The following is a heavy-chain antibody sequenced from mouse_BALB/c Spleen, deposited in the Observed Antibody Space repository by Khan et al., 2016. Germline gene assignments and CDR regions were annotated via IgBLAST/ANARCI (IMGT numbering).Heavy chain of an antibody. CDR1: GYAFSSYW. CDR3: AKRTGARGAMDY. V-gene: IGHV1-80*01. D-gene: IGHD4-1*01. J-gene: IGHJ4*01. CDR2: IYPGDGDN. Sequence: QVRLQQSGAELVRPWSSVSISCTVSGYAFSSYWMNWVKQRPGQGLEWIGQIYPGDGDNNYNGKFKGKATMTADHSTNNSYMQLSSLTSEDSAIYFCAKRTGARGAMDYWGQGTSVTVSS.